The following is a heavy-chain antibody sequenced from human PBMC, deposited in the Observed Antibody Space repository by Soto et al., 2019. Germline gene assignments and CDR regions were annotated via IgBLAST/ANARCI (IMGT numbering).Heavy chain of an antibody. CDR1: GFSLSSTRMD. CDR3: AHIVVAGLGYYFDY. Sequence: QITLKESGPTLVKPTQTLTLTCTFSGFSLSSTRMDVGWIRQPPGKALEWLALIYWDDDKRYRPFLKSRLTITKDTSKNQVVLTMSNMDPVDTARYYCAHIVVAGLGYYFDYWGPGTLVTVSS. CDR2: IYWDDDK. D-gene: IGHD6-19*01. J-gene: IGHJ4*02. V-gene: IGHV2-5*02.